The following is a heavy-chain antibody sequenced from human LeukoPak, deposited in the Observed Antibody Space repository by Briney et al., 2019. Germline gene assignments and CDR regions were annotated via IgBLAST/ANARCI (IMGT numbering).Heavy chain of an antibody. D-gene: IGHD3-22*01. CDR3: ASWMYYYDSSDADAFDI. CDR2: IIPIFGTA. Sequence: SVKVSCKVSGGFFNSYAISWVRQAPGQGFEWMGGIIPIFGTANYAQKFQRRVTITTDESTSTAYMELSSLRSEDTAVYYCASWMYYYDSSDADAFDIWGQGTMVTVSS. CDR1: GGFFNSYA. J-gene: IGHJ3*02. V-gene: IGHV1-69*05.